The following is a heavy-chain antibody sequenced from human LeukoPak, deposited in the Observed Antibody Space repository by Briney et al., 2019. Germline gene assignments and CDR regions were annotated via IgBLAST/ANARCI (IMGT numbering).Heavy chain of an antibody. V-gene: IGHV3-30*04. CDR1: GFTFSSYA. D-gene: IGHD2-8*01. J-gene: IGHJ4*02. CDR3: ARDLYPYCTNGVCWGGVDY. Sequence: PGGSLRLSCAASGFTFSSYAMHWVRQAPGKGLEWVAVISYDGSNKYYADSVKGRCTISRDNSKNTLYLQMNSLRAEDTAVYYCARDLYPYCTNGVCWGGVDYWGQGTLVTVSS. CDR2: ISYDGSNK.